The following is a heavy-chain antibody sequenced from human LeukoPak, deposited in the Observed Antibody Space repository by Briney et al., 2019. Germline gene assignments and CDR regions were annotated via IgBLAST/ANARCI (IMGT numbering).Heavy chain of an antibody. CDR3: ARRRAARVAASFDY. D-gene: IGHD6-25*01. V-gene: IGHV3-30-3*01. CDR2: ISYDGSNK. CDR1: GFTFSSYA. Sequence: GGSLRLSCAASGFTFSSYATHWVRQAPGKGLEWVAVISYDGSNKYYADSVKGRFTISRDNSKNTLYLQMNSLRAEDTAVYYCARRRAARVAASFDYWGQGTLVTVSS. J-gene: IGHJ4*02.